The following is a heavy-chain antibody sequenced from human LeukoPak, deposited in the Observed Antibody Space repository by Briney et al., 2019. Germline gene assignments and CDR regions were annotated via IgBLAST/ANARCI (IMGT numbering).Heavy chain of an antibody. CDR3: ARDSGYSSGWYWDY. D-gene: IGHD6-19*01. V-gene: IGHV4-4*07. J-gene: IGHJ4*02. CDR1: GGSISRYY. Sequence: SDTLSLTCTVSGGSISRYYWSWIRQPAGKRLEGIVRIYTSGSTNYIPSPKSRVTISVDTSKNQFSLKLSSVTAADTAVYYWARDSGYSSGWYWDYWGQGTLVTVSS. CDR2: IYTSGST.